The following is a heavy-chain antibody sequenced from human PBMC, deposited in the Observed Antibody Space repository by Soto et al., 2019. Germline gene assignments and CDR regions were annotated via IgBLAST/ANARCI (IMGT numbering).Heavy chain of an antibody. CDR2: IRQDGSEK. Sequence: EVQLVESGGGLVQPGGSLRLSCAASGFTFSTYWMSWVRQAPGKGLEWLANIRQDGSEKNQVESVEGRFTISRVNAKNSMYPQTNSLRAEDTAMYYCVRGCGRASCPYFFDYWGQGTLVSVSS. V-gene: IGHV3-7*01. J-gene: IGHJ4*02. CDR3: VRGCGRASCPYFFDY. D-gene: IGHD2-2*01. CDR1: GFTFSTYW.